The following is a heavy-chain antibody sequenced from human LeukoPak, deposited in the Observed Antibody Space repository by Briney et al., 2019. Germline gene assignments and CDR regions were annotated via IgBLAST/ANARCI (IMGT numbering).Heavy chain of an antibody. J-gene: IGHJ6*03. CDR1: GYTFTSYG. Sequence: ASVKVSCKASGYTFTSYGISWVRQAPGQGLEWMGWISAYNGNTNYAQKLQGRVTMTTDTSTSTAYMELRSLRSDDTAVYYCARVNRLIAAAATFDYYYYMDVWGEGTTVTVSS. V-gene: IGHV1-18*01. D-gene: IGHD6-13*01. CDR2: ISAYNGNT. CDR3: ARVNRLIAAAATFDYYYYMDV.